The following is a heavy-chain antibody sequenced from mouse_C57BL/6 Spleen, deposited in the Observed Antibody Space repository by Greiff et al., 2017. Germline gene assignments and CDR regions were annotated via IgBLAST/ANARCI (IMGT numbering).Heavy chain of an antibody. V-gene: IGHV1-82*01. CDR3: ARSGRFLLAMDY. J-gene: IGHJ4*01. D-gene: IGHD3-1*01. CDR1: GYAFSSSW. Sequence: QVQLQQSGPELVKPGASVKISCKASGYAFSSSWMNWVKQRPGKGLEWIGRIYPGDGDTNYNGKFKGKATLTADKSSSTAYMQLSSLTSEDSAVYFCARSGRFLLAMDYWGQGTSVTVSS. CDR2: IYPGDGDT.